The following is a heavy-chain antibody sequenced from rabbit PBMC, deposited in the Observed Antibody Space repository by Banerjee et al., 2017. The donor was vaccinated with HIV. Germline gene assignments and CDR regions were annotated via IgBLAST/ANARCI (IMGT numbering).Heavy chain of an antibody. V-gene: IGHV1S40*01. J-gene: IGHJ6*01. CDR2: IYTSSGST. CDR1: GFSFSSSYY. Sequence: QSLEESGGGLVKPGASLTLTCTASGFSFSSSYYMCWVRQAPGKGLELIACIYTSSGSTCYASWVNGRFTISKTSSTTVTLQMTSLTGADTATYFCARDPGGSMDLWGPGTLGTVS. CDR3: ARDPGGSMDL.